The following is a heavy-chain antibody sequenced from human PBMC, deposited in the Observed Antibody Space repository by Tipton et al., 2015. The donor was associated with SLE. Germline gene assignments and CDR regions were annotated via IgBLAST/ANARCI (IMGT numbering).Heavy chain of an antibody. CDR3: ARGDRRGSGGIFDY. V-gene: IGHV4-61*02. D-gene: IGHD3-16*01. CDR1: GDSISIGSYY. CDR2: VYSSGNT. J-gene: IGHJ4*02. Sequence: TLSLTCTVSGDSISIGSYYWSWIRQPAGKGLEWIGRVYSSGNTNYNPSVMSRVTMSLDTSKNQFSLRVSSVTAADTAVYYCARGDRRGSGGIFDYWGQGTLVTVSS.